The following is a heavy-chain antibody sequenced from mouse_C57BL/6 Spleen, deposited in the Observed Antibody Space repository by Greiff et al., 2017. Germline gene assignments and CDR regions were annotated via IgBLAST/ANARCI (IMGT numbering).Heavy chain of an antibody. CDR3: ARRFYYDYDEGYAMDY. Sequence: EVKLVESGGGLVQPGGSLKLSCAASGFTFSDYYMYWVRQTPEKRLEWVAYISNGGGSTYYPDTVKGRFTISRDNAKNTLYLQMSRLKSEDTAMYYCARRFYYDYDEGYAMDYWGQGTSVTVSS. J-gene: IGHJ4*01. D-gene: IGHD2-4*01. CDR2: ISNGGGST. CDR1: GFTFSDYY. V-gene: IGHV5-12*01.